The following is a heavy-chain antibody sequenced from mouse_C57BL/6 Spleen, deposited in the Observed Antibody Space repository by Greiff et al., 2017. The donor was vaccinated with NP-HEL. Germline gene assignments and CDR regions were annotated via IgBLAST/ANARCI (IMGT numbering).Heavy chain of an antibody. D-gene: IGHD2-4*01. CDR3: ARSPSGMITRGRYFDD. CDR2: INPNNGGT. Sequence: EVQGVESGPELVKPGASVKIPCKASGYTFTDYNMDWVKQSHGKSLEWIGDINPNNGGTIYNQKFKGKATLTVDKSSSTAYMELRSLTSEDTAVYYCARSPSGMITRGRYFDDWGQGTTLTVSS. J-gene: IGHJ2*01. CDR1: GYTFTDYN. V-gene: IGHV1-18*01.